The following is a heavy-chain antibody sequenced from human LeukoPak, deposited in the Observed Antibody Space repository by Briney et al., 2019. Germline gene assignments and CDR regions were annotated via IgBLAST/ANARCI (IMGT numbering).Heavy chain of an antibody. CDR3: AREDDRSGD. CDR2: IYYRGNA. D-gene: IGHD3-22*01. J-gene: IGHJ4*02. Sequence: SETLSLTCTVAGGSISSSNYYWAWIGQPPGQGLEWIGSIYYRGNAYYNPSLKSRVTISVDTSKNQFSLSLSSVTAADTAVYYCAREDDRSGDWGQGTLVTVTS. CDR1: GGSISSSNYY. V-gene: IGHV4-39*07.